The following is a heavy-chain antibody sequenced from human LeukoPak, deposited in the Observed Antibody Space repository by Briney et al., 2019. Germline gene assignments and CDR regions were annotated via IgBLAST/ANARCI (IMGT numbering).Heavy chain of an antibody. CDR2: IYYSGST. Sequence: PSETLSLTCTVSCGSISSSSYYWGWIRQPPGKGLEWIGSIYYSGSTYYNPSLKSRVTISVDTSKNQFSLKLSSATAADTAVYYCAKSIAAAGYALYWGQGTLVTVSS. V-gene: IGHV4-39*01. CDR1: CGSISSSSYY. CDR3: AKSIAAAGYALY. J-gene: IGHJ4*02. D-gene: IGHD6-13*01.